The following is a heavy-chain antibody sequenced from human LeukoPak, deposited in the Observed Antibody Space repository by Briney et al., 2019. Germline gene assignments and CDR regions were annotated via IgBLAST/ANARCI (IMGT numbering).Heavy chain of an antibody. CDR2: IKSKTDGGTT. J-gene: IGHJ4*02. Sequence: GGSLRLSCAASGFTFSSYAMSWARQAPGKGLEWVGRIKSKTDGGTTDYAAPVKGRFTISRDDSKNTLYLQMNSLKTEDTAVYYCTTDRVVVVVPAAMGYPLVDYWGQGTLVTVSS. D-gene: IGHD2-2*01. V-gene: IGHV3-15*01. CDR3: TTDRVVVVVPAAMGYPLVDY. CDR1: GFTFSSYA.